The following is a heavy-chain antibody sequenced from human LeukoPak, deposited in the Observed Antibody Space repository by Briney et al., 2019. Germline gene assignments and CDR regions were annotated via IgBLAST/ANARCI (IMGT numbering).Heavy chain of an antibody. V-gene: IGHV4-59*12. CDR3: GRQKSQVMSGFDY. D-gene: IGHD2-21*01. J-gene: IGHJ4*02. CDR2: IHYSGNT. CDR1: GGSISSFW. Sequence: SETLSPTCSFSGGSISSFWWSWLRQPPRKGLEWIGFIHYSGNTHYSPSLTGRVTISVDTSKNQFSLKLTCGSAADTAVYYCGRQKSQVMSGFDYWGQGTLVTVSS.